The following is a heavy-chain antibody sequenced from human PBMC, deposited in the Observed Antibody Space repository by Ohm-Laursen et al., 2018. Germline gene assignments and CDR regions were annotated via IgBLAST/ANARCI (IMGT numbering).Heavy chain of an antibody. V-gene: IGHV3-33*01. D-gene: IGHD3-16*01. J-gene: IGHJ6*02. CDR2: IWYDGSNK. CDR3: ARDRGPDYYYGMDV. CDR1: GFTFSSYG. Sequence: SLRLSCAASGFTFSSYGMHWVRQAPGKGLEWVAVIWYDGSNKYYADSVKGRFTISRDNSKNTLYLQMNSLRAEDTAVYYCARDRGPDYYYGMDVWGQGTTVTVSS.